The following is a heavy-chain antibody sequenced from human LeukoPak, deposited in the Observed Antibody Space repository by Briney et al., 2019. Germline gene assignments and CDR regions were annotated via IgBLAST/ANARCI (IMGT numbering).Heavy chain of an antibody. Sequence: PGGSLRLSCAASGFTFSSYEMNWVRQAPGKGLEWVSYISSSGSTIYYADSVKGRFTISRDNAKNSLYLQMNSLRAVDTAVYYCARDSIPYNIADAFDIWGQGTMVTVSS. V-gene: IGHV3-48*03. J-gene: IGHJ3*02. CDR3: ARDSIPYNIADAFDI. CDR2: ISSSGSTI. CDR1: GFTFSSYE. D-gene: IGHD5-12*01.